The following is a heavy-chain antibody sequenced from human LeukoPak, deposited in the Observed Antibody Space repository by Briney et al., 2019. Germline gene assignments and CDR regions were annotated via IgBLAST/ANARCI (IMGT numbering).Heavy chain of an antibody. CDR2: INHGGIT. CDR3: ARDLHYYGSGIGDWFDP. D-gene: IGHD3-10*01. CDR1: GGSFNSYY. V-gene: IGHV4-34*01. Sequence: SETLSLTCGVYGGSFNSYYWSWIRQPPGKGLEWIGDINHGGITSYNPSLKSRVTISVETSKKEFSLKVNSVTAADTAVYYCARDLHYYGSGIGDWFDPWGQGTLVTVSS. J-gene: IGHJ5*02.